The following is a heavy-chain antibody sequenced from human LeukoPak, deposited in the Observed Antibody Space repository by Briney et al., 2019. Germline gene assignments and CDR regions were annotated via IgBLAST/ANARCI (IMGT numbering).Heavy chain of an antibody. CDR3: ARVDSSNWYDSRGYFDY. J-gene: IGHJ4*02. V-gene: IGHV4-59*01. CDR1: GDSLSSSY. D-gene: IGHD6-13*01. Sequence: SETLSLTCTVSGDSLSSSYWSWVRQPPGKGLEWIGYIYYTGSTNYNPSLKSRVTISIDTSKNQFSLKLRSVTAADTAVYYCARVDSSNWYDSRGYFDYWGQGTLVTVSS. CDR2: IYYTGST.